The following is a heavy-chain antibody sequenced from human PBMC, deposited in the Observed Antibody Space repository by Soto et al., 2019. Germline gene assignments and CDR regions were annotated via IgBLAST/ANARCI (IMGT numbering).Heavy chain of an antibody. Sequence: QVKLVQSGTEVKKPGASMKVSCKASGYSFATSGISWVRQAPGKGLEWMGWISAYNGNTNYDQKLQDRIIMTTDTSTSTAYLELRSLRSDDTAVYYCARAGQYYDSSGSADWGQGTLVTVS. CDR2: ISAYNGNT. CDR3: ARAGQYYDSSGSAD. V-gene: IGHV1-18*01. D-gene: IGHD3-22*01. J-gene: IGHJ4*02. CDR1: GYSFATSG.